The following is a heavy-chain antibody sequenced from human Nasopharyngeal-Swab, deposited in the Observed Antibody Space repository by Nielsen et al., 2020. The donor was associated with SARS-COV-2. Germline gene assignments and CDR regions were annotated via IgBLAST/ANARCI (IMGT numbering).Heavy chain of an antibody. CDR3: AREDWGKLDY. J-gene: IGHJ4*02. V-gene: IGHV3-33*01. Sequence: GGSLRLSCATSRFTFSSYGMHWVRQAPGKGLEWVAVIWYDGSNKYYADSVKGRFTISRDNSKNTLYLQMNSLRAGDTAVYYCAREDWGKLDYWGQGTLVTVSS. CDR1: RFTFSSYG. D-gene: IGHD7-27*01. CDR2: IWYDGSNK.